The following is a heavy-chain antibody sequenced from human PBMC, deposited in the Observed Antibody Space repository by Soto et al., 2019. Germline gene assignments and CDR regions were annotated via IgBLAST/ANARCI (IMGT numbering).Heavy chain of an antibody. D-gene: IGHD3-3*01. CDR1: GFTFSSYA. CDR3: AKVRNDFWSGYYMSPYYFAY. Sequence: PGGSLRLSCAASGFTFSSYAMSWVRQAPGKGLEWVSAISGSGGSTYYADSVKGRFTISRDNSKNTLYLQMNSLRAEDTAVYYCAKVRNDFWSGYYMSPYYFAYWGQGTLVPVSS. J-gene: IGHJ4*02. CDR2: ISGSGGST. V-gene: IGHV3-23*01.